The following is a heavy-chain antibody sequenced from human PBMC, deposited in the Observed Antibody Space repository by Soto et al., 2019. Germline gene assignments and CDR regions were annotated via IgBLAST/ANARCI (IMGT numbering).Heavy chain of an antibody. V-gene: IGHV3-30-3*01. CDR3: ARGTIAAAGTDY. D-gene: IGHD6-13*01. CDR2: ISCDRSNK. J-gene: IGHJ4*02. CDR1: GFTFSSYA. Sequence: PGGSLILSCAASGFTFSSYAMHWVRQAPGKGLEWVAVISCDRSNKYYADSVKGRFTIPRDNAKNTLYLQMNSLRDEDTAVYYCARGTIAAAGTDYWGQGTLVTVSS.